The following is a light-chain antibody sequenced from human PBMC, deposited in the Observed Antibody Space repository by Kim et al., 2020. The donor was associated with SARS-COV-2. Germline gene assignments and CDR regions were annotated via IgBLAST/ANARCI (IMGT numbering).Light chain of an antibody. CDR3: QQYGSSPPDT. J-gene: IGKJ2*01. V-gene: IGKV3-20*01. CDR2: GAS. CDR1: KSVSNSY. Sequence: SPGERATHSCRASKSVSNSYLAWYQQKPGQAPRLLIYGASSRATGIPDRFSGSGSGTDFTLTISRLEPEDFAVYYCQQYGSSPPDTFGQGTKLEI.